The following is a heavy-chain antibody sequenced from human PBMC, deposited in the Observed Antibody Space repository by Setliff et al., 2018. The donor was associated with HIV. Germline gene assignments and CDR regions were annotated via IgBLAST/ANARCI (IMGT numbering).Heavy chain of an antibody. CDR2: ISYDGSEK. V-gene: IGHV3-30*04. J-gene: IGHJ4*02. Sequence: PGGSLRLSCAASGFTFSSYAVHWVRQAPGKGLEWVAVISYDGSEKYYADSVKGRFTIPRDNAKNSVSLQMNSLRVEDTAVYYCARDDWTCSDGTCFPITFDYWGQGTLVTVSS. CDR1: GFTFSSYA. CDR3: ARDDWTCSDGTCFPITFDY. D-gene: IGHD2-15*01.